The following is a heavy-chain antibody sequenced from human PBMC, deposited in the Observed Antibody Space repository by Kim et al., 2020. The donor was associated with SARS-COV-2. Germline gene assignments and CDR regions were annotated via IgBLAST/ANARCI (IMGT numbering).Heavy chain of an antibody. J-gene: IGHJ4*02. D-gene: IGHD6-19*01. CDR3: AKFRSGWLVYFDY. Sequence: YADSVKGRFTISRDNSKNTLYLQMNSLRAEDTAVYYCAKFRSGWLVYFDYWGQGTLVTVSS. V-gene: IGHV3-23*01.